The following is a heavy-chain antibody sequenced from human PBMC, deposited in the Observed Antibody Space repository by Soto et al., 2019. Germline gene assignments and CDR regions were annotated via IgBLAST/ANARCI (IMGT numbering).Heavy chain of an antibody. CDR2: FDPEDGET. CDR3: ATTLRITMIVPSLYDY. D-gene: IGHD3-22*01. V-gene: IGHV1-24*01. J-gene: IGHJ4*02. CDR1: GYTLTELS. Sequence: QVQLVQSGAEVKKPGASVKVSCKVSGYTLTELSMHWVRQAPGKGLEWMGGFDPEDGETIYAQKFQGRVTMTEDTSTDTADMELSSLRSEGTAVYYCATTLRITMIVPSLYDYWGQGTLVTVSS.